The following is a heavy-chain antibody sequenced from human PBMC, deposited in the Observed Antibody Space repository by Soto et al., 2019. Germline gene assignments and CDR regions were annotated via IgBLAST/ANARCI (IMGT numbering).Heavy chain of an antibody. CDR1: GFSLNTGGVG. CDR3: VRNWRYYGGDYYYGMDA. CDR2: IYWDDDE. J-gene: IGHJ6*02. D-gene: IGHD3-10*01. V-gene: IGHV2-5*02. Sequence: ITLKESGPTLVKPTQTLTLTCTFPGFSLNTGGVGVGWVRQPRGKAMEWLALIYWDDDERYRPSLRSRLNITKDTINNQGVLTMTNMDPEDTATYYCVRNWRYYGGDYYYGMDAWGQGTTVTVSS.